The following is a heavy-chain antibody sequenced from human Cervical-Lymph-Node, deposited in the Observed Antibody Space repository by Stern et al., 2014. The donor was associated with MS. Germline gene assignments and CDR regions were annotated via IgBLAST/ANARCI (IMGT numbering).Heavy chain of an antibody. Sequence: QMQLQESGPGLVKPSETLSLTCTVSGGSVSNGLYYWTWIRQPPGQGLEWIGCSSHIWSANYNPSFKSRVTISVDTSKNQFSLNLSSVTAADTAVYYCARDALTIFGTDSWGQGTLVTVSS. CDR3: ARDALTIFGTDS. V-gene: IGHV4-61*01. J-gene: IGHJ4*02. CDR2: SSHIWSA. D-gene: IGHD3-3*01. CDR1: GGSVSNGLYY.